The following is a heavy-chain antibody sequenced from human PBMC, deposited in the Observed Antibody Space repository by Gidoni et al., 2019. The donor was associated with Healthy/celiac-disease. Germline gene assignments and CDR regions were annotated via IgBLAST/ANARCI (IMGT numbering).Heavy chain of an antibody. Sequence: EVQLVESGGGLIQPGGSLRLSCSASWFTVSSNYMSWVRQAPGKGLEWVSVIYSGGSTYYADSVKGRFTISRDNSKNTLYLQMNSLRAEDTAVYYCARGWGSGWYGVDYWGQGTLVTVSS. V-gene: IGHV3-53*01. D-gene: IGHD6-19*01. CDR2: IYSGGST. J-gene: IGHJ4*02. CDR3: ARGWGSGWYGVDY. CDR1: WFTVSSNY.